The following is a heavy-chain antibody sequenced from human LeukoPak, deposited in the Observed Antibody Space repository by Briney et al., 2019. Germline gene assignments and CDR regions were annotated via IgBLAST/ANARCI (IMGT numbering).Heavy chain of an antibody. CDR2: IYYSGST. Sequence: SETLSLTCTVSGGSISSSSYYWGWIRQPPGKGLEWIGSIYYSGSTYCNPSLKSRVTISVDTSKNQFSLKLSSVTAADTAVYYCATVPELTGDQWGQGTLVTVSS. J-gene: IGHJ4*02. CDR3: ATVPELTGDQ. V-gene: IGHV4-39*01. CDR1: GGSISSSSYY. D-gene: IGHD7-27*01.